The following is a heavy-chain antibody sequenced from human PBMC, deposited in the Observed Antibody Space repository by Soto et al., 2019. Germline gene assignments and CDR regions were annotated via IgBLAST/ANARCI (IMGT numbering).Heavy chain of an antibody. J-gene: IGHJ4*02. V-gene: IGHV3-73*02. CDR1: GFTFTDSA. D-gene: IGHD2-21*01. Sequence: EVQLVESGGGLVQPGGSLKLSCAASGFTFTDSAIHWVRQASGKGPEWVGRIRNKVNTYATAYAASVKGRFTISRDDATGTTYLQMNSLKTEDTAVYYCSRLRDWTATDPLDYWGQGTLVTVSS. CDR3: SRLRDWTATDPLDY. CDR2: IRNKVNTYAT.